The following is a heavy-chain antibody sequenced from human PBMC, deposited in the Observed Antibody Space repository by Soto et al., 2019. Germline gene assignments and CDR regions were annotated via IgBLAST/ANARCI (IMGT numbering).Heavy chain of an antibody. V-gene: IGHV3-21*01. J-gene: IGHJ5*02. D-gene: IGHD3-10*01. CDR1: GFPFSSYS. CDR3: ARDDYYGSGSYYP. CDR2: ISSSSSYI. Sequence: GGSLRLSCAASGFPFSSYSMNWVRQAPGKGLEWVSSISSSSSYIYYADSVKGRFTISRDNAKNSLYLQMNSLRAEDTAVYYCARDDYYGSGSYYPWGQGTLVTVSS.